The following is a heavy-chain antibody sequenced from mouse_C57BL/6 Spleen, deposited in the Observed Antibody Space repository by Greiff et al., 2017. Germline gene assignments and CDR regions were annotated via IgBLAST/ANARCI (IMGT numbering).Heavy chain of an antibody. Sequence: EVQLQESGGGLVQPGGSLSLSCAASGFTFTDYYMSWVRQPPGKALEWLGFIRNKANGYTTEYSASVKGRFTISRDNSQSILYLQMNALRAEDSATYYCARSHGAMDYWGQGTSVTVSS. V-gene: IGHV7-3*01. CDR2: IRNKANGYTT. CDR3: ARSHGAMDY. J-gene: IGHJ4*01. CDR1: GFTFTDYY.